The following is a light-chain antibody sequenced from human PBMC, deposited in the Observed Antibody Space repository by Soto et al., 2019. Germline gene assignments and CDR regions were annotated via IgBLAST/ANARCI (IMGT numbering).Light chain of an antibody. J-gene: IGKJ5*01. V-gene: IGKV3-20*01. Sequence: EIVLTQSPGTLSLFPGERATLSCRASQSLTTSYLAWYQQKPGQAPRLLIYGASSRATGIPDRFSGSGSGTEFTLTISRLEPEDFAVYYCQQYGSSPTFGQGTRLEIK. CDR1: QSLTTSY. CDR2: GAS. CDR3: QQYGSSPT.